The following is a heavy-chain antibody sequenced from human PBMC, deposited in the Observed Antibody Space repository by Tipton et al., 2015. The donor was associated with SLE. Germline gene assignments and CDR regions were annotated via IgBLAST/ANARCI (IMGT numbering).Heavy chain of an antibody. Sequence: SLRLSCAASGFTVSSNYMSWVRQAPGKGLEWVSILFTGCDTYYTDSVKGRFTISRHNSENTLYLQMNTLTAEDTAVYYCARWGITPGMSNAFDIWGQGTVVSVSP. V-gene: IGHV3-53*04. D-gene: IGHD3-16*01. CDR1: GFTVSSNY. CDR2: LFTGCDT. CDR3: ARWGITPGMSNAFDI. J-gene: IGHJ3*02.